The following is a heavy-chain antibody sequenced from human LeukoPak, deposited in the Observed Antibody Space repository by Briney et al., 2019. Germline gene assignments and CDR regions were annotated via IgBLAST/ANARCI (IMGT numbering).Heavy chain of an antibody. CDR1: GFSFTGHY. V-gene: IGHV1-2*02. D-gene: IGHD4-4*01. J-gene: IGHJ4*02. CDR3: ARARTYSNLFYY. CDR2: ANPNNGAT. Sequence: ALVKVSCKTSGFSFTGHYLHWVRQAPGQGLEWVGWANPNNGATNYAQKFQGRVAPTWDTSTSTAYMELSRLRSDDTAVYYCARARTYSNLFYYWGQGTLVTVSS.